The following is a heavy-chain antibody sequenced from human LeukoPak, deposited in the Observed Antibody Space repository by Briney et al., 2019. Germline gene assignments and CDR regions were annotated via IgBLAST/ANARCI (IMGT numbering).Heavy chain of an antibody. CDR3: ASHYYDSSGYYYGFDY. J-gene: IGHJ4*02. Sequence: ASVKVSCKASGGTFSSYAISWVRQAPGRGLEWMGGIIPIFGTANYAQKFQGRVTITAHESTSTAYMELSSLRSEDTAVYYCASHYYDSSGYYYGFDYWGQGTLVTVSS. CDR1: GGTFSSYA. D-gene: IGHD3-22*01. V-gene: IGHV1-69*13. CDR2: IIPIFGTA.